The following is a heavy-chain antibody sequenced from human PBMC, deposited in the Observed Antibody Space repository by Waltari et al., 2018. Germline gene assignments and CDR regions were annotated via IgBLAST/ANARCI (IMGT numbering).Heavy chain of an antibody. CDR3: ARAGYSGYDGNDAFDI. CDR1: GGTFSSYA. V-gene: IGHV1-69*05. D-gene: IGHD5-12*01. CDR2: IIPIFGTA. Sequence: QVQLVQSGAEVKKPGSSVKVSCKASGGTFSSYAISWVRQAPGQGLEWMGGIIPIFGTANYAQKFQGRVTMTRDTSISTAYMELSRLRSDDTAVYYCARAGYSGYDGNDAFDIWGQGTMVTVSS. J-gene: IGHJ3*02.